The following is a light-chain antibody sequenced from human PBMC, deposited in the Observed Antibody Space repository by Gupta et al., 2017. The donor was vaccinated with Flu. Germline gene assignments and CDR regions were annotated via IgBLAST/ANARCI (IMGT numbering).Light chain of an antibody. Sequence: SPATLSLSPGERATLSYRASQSVSSYLAWYQQKPGQAPRLLIYDASNRATGIPARFSGSGSGTDFTLTISSLEPEDFAVYYCQQRSNWPTFGGGTKVEIK. V-gene: IGKV3-11*01. CDR3: QQRSNWPT. CDR2: DAS. CDR1: QSVSSY. J-gene: IGKJ4*01.